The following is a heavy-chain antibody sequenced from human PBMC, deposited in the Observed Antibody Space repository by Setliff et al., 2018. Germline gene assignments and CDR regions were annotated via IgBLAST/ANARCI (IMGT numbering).Heavy chain of an antibody. CDR3: ARLSWNGLRYYGLDV. D-gene: IGHD3-3*01. Sequence: PSETLSLTCNVSGVSISSYYWSWIRQPPGKGLESIGYIQKSGGTNYNPALKSRVTISVDTSTSQFSLKLRSVTAADTAVYYCARLSWNGLRYYGLDVWGQGTTVTVSS. V-gene: IGHV4-59*12. CDR2: IQKSGGT. J-gene: IGHJ6*02. CDR1: GVSISSYY.